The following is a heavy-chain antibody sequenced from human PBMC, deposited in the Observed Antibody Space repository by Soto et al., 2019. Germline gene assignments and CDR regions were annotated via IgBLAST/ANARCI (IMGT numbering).Heavy chain of an antibody. Sequence: PSETLSLTCTVSGGSISSGDYYWSWIRQPPGKGLEWIGYIYYSGSTYYNPSLKSRVTISIDTSKNQFSLKLRSVTAADTAMYYCARNASMVPTAVDPGAYFDYWGQGIPVTVSS. V-gene: IGHV4-30-4*01. D-gene: IGHD5-12*01. CDR2: IYYSGST. J-gene: IGHJ4*02. CDR1: GGSISSGDYY. CDR3: ARNASMVPTAVDPGAYFDY.